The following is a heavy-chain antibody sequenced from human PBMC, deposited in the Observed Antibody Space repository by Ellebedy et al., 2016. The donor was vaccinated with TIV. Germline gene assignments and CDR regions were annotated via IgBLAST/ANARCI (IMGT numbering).Heavy chain of an antibody. CDR1: GFTFSDYY. V-gene: IGHV3-11*01. CDR2: ISSSGNSI. Sequence: PGGSLRLSCAASGFTFSDYYMNRIRQAPGKGLEWVSFISSSGNSIYYAHSVKGRFTISRDNAKNSLYLQMNSLRAEDTAVYYCTRDLMASNWLDPWGQGTLVTVSS. J-gene: IGHJ5*02. CDR3: TRDLMASNWLDP. D-gene: IGHD3-10*01.